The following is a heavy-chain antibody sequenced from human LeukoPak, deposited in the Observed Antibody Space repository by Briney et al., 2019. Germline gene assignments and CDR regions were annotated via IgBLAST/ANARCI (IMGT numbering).Heavy chain of an antibody. CDR3: ARESDRYCYSTSCPNWYDH. CDR2: IYYSGST. Sequence: SETLSLTCTVSGGSISSSSYYWGWIRQPPGKGLEWIGSIYYSGSTYYNPSLKSRVTISVDTSKNQFSLKLSSVTAADTAVYYCARESDRYCYSTSCPNWYDHWGQGTLVTVSS. D-gene: IGHD2-2*01. J-gene: IGHJ5*02. V-gene: IGHV4-39*07. CDR1: GGSISSSSYY.